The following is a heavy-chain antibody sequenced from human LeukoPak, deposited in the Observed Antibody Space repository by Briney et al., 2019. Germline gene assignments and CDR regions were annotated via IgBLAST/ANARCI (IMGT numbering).Heavy chain of an antibody. V-gene: IGHV3-7*01. J-gene: IGHJ4*02. Sequence: GGSLRLSCAASGFTFSSYDIHWVRQATGKDLEWVANIKQDGREKYYVDSVKGRFTISRDNAKNSLYLQMNSLRAEDTAVYYCARDTSIYYDYVWGSYRLPLLDYWGQGTLVTVSS. CDR3: ARDTSIYYDYVWGSYRLPLLDY. CDR1: GFTFSSYD. CDR2: IKQDGREK. D-gene: IGHD3-16*02.